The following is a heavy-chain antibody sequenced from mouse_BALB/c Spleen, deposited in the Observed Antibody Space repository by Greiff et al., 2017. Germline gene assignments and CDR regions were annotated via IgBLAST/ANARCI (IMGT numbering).Heavy chain of an antibody. D-gene: IGHD1-1*01. J-gene: IGHJ2*01. Sequence: QVQLQQSGAELAKPGASVKMSCKASGYTFTSYWMHWVKQRPGQGLEWIGYINPSTGYTEYNQKFKDKATLTADKSSSTAYMQLSSLTSEDSAVYYSARGPITTVFDYWGQGTTLTVSS. V-gene: IGHV1-7*01. CDR1: GYTFTSYW. CDR3: ARGPITTVFDY. CDR2: INPSTGYT.